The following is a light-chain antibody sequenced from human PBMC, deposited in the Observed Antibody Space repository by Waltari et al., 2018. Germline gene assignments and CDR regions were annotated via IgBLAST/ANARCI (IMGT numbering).Light chain of an antibody. Sequence: VSGSPEQSITISCPGTSSNVGGYNYVSWYQQHPGKAPKLMIYDVSNRPSGVSNPFSGSKSGNTASLTIPGLQAGDEADYYCSSYTSSSTLVVVGGRTKLTVL. CDR3: SSYTSSSTLVV. CDR1: SSNVGGYNY. CDR2: DVS. V-gene: IGLV2-14*04. J-gene: IGLJ2*01.